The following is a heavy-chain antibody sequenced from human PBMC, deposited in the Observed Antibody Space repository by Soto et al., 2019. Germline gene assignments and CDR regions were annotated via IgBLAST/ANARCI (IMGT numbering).Heavy chain of an antibody. CDR3: ARIAARRTGTFDY. D-gene: IGHD6-6*01. V-gene: IGHV3-23*01. Sequence: GGSLRLSCAASGFTFSSYAMSWVRQAPGKGLEWVSAISGSGGSTYYADSVKGRFTISRDNSKNTLYLQMNSLRAEDTAVYHCARIAARRTGTFDYWGQGTLVTVSS. J-gene: IGHJ4*02. CDR1: GFTFSSYA. CDR2: ISGSGGST.